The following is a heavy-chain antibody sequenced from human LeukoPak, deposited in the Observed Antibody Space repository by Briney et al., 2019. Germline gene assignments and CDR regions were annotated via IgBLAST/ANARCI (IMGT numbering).Heavy chain of an antibody. CDR3: ASAPVRGSTVTSDC. V-gene: IGHV3-23*01. CDR1: GFTISSYV. Sequence: GGSLRLSCAASGFTISSYVMSWVRQAPGQGLEWVSTIIGSGGSTYYADSVKGRFTISRDNSKNTLYLQMNSLRAEDTAVYYCASAPVRGSTVTSDCWGQGTLVTVSS. D-gene: IGHD4-17*01. CDR2: IIGSGGST. J-gene: IGHJ4*02.